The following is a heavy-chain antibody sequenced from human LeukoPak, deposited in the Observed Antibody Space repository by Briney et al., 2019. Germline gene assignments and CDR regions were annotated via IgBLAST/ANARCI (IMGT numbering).Heavy chain of an antibody. CDR1: GFTFSNAW. V-gene: IGHV3-15*01. CDR3: TTVLTNDYYYMDV. CDR2: IKSKTDGGTT. D-gene: IGHD2-21*02. Sequence: RGSLRLSCAASGFTFSNAWMSWVRQAPGKGLEWVGRIKSKTDGGTTDYAAPVKGRFTISRDDSKNTLYLQMNSLKTEDTAVYYCTTVLTNDYYYMDVWGKGTTVTVSS. J-gene: IGHJ6*03.